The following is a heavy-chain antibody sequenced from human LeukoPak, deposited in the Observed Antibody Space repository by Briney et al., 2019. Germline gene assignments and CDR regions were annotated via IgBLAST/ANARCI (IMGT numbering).Heavy chain of an antibody. D-gene: IGHD2-2*02. Sequence: GGSLRLSCAASGFTFSDYYMSWIRQAPGKGLEWVSYISSSGNTIFYADSVKGRFTISRDNAKNSLDLQMNSLRAKDTAVYYCAREGLYRAFDIWGQGTMVIVSS. J-gene: IGHJ3*02. V-gene: IGHV3-11*04. CDR1: GFTFSDYY. CDR2: ISSSGNTI. CDR3: AREGLYRAFDI.